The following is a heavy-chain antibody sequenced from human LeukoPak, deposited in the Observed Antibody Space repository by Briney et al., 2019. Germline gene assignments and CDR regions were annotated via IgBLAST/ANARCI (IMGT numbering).Heavy chain of an antibody. V-gene: IGHV5-51*01. CDR1: GYSFTNYW. J-gene: IGHJ4*02. Sequence: GESLKISCKGSGYSFTNYWIGWVRQMPGKGLKWMGIIYPGDSDTRYSPSFQGQVTISADKSISTAYLQWSSLKASDTAMYYCARPLRYSTGGFDYWGQGTLVTVSS. CDR3: ARPLRYSTGGFDY. CDR2: IYPGDSDT. D-gene: IGHD3-9*01.